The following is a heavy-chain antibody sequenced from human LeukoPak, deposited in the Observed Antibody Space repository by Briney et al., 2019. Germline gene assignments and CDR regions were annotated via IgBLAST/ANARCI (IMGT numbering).Heavy chain of an antibody. J-gene: IGHJ6*03. Sequence: SVKVSCKASGGTFSSYAISWVRQAPGQGLEWMGGIIPIFGTANYAQKFQGRVTITTDESTSTAYMELSSRRSEDTAVYYCARASDTAMPTTTYYYYYYMDVWGNGTTVTVSS. V-gene: IGHV1-69*05. CDR2: IIPIFGTA. CDR1: GGTFSSYA. D-gene: IGHD5-18*01. CDR3: ARASDTAMPTTTYYYYYYMDV.